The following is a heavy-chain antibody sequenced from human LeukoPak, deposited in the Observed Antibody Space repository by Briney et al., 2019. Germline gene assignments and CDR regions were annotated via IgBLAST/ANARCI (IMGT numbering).Heavy chain of an antibody. V-gene: IGHV3-30-3*01. Sequence: GGSLRLSCAASGFTFSSYAMHWVRQAPGKGLEWVAVISYDGSNKYYADSVKGRFTISRDNSKNTLYLQMNSLRAEDTAVYYCARVGFGELPWQATFDYWGQGTLVTVSS. J-gene: IGHJ4*02. CDR2: ISYDGSNK. CDR3: ARVGFGELPWQATFDY. D-gene: IGHD3-10*01. CDR1: GFTFSSYA.